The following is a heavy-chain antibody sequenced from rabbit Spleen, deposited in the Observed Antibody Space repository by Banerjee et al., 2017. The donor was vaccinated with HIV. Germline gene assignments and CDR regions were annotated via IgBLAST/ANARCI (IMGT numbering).Heavy chain of an antibody. D-gene: IGHD1-1*01. CDR3: ARDLTGIIGWNFYL. V-gene: IGHV1S40*01. CDR2: INTYTVKS. CDR1: GLDLSTRYW. J-gene: IGHJ3*01. Sequence: QLLEESGGDLVKPGASLTLTCKASGLDLSTRYWICWVRQAPGKGLEWIACINTYTVKSVYASWATGRFTFSRTSSTTVTLQMTSLTAADTAAYFCARDLTGIIGWNFYLWGQGPWSPS.